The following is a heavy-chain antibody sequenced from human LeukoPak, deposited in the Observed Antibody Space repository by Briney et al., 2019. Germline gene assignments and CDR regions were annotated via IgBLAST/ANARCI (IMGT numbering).Heavy chain of an antibody. J-gene: IGHJ5*02. CDR2: IYTSGST. Sequence: SETLSLTCTVSGGSISSGSYYWSWIRQPAGKGLEWIGRIYTSGSTNYNPSLKSRVTISVDTSKNQFSLKLSSVTAADTAVYSCARGRYYGSGSYYNLDWFDPWGQGTLVTVSS. CDR1: GGSISSGSYY. D-gene: IGHD3-10*01. V-gene: IGHV4-61*02. CDR3: ARGRYYGSGSYYNLDWFDP.